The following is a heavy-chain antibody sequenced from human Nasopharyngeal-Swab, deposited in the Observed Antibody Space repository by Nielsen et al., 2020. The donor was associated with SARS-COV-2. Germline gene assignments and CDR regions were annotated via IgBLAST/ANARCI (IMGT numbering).Heavy chain of an antibody. CDR1: GFTFSSYG. D-gene: IGHD2-8*01. CDR2: ISYDGSNK. J-gene: IGHJ4*02. V-gene: IGHV3-30*18. Sequence: GGSLRLTCAASGFTFSSYGMHWVCQAPGKGLEWVAVISYDGSNKYYADSVKGRFTISRDNSKNTLYLQMNSLRAEDTAVFYCAKDASVYGIPYYFDYWGQGTLVTVSS. CDR3: AKDASVYGIPYYFDY.